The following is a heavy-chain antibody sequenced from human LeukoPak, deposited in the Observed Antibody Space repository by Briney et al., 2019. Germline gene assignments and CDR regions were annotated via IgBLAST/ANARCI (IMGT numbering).Heavy chain of an antibody. Sequence: PSETLSLTCTVSGGSISSSSYFWGWIRQPPGKGLEWIGSIYYSGSTYYNPSLKSRVTISLDTSQNRFSLKLSSVTAADTAVYYCARDQELVPRQAYFDYWGQGTLVTVSS. CDR1: GGSISSSSYF. J-gene: IGHJ4*02. CDR3: ARDQELVPRQAYFDY. CDR2: IYYSGST. V-gene: IGHV4-39*07. D-gene: IGHD6-13*01.